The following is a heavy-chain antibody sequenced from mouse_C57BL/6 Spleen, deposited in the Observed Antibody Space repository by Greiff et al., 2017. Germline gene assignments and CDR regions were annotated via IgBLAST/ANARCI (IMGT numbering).Heavy chain of an antibody. V-gene: IGHV1-82*01. Sequence: VQLQQPGPELVKPGASVKISCKASGYAFSSSWMNWVKQRPGQGLEWIGRLYPGDGGTNYNGKFTGKDTLTAGKYSRPAYMQLSSLPSANSAVYFCSRSVYYGSTYAMDYWGQGTSVTGSS. CDR3: SRSVYYGSTYAMDY. CDR2: LYPGDGGT. CDR1: GYAFSSSW. D-gene: IGHD1-1*01. J-gene: IGHJ4*01.